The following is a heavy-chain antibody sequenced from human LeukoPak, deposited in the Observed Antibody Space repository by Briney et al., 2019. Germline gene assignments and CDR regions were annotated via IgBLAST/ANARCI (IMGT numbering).Heavy chain of an antibody. D-gene: IGHD3/OR15-3a*01. CDR2: IGSSGDST. J-gene: IGHJ4*02. Sequence: GGSLRLSCAASGFSFSSYAMSWVRQAPGKGLQWVSTIGSSGDSTYYPDSVKGRFTISRDNSKDTLYLQMNSLRAEDTAVYYCAKGTYYFDYWGPGTLVIISS. V-gene: IGHV3-23*01. CDR1: GFSFSSYA. CDR3: AKGTYYFDY.